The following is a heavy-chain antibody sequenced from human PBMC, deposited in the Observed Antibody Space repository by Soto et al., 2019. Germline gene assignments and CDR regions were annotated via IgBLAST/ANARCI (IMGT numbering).Heavy chain of an antibody. Sequence: LSLTCTVSGGSISSGDYYWSWIRQPPGKGLEWIGYIYYSGSTYYNPSLKSRVTISVDTSKNQFSLKLSSVTAADTAVYYCARGKIVVVISGAFDIWGQGTMVTVSS. J-gene: IGHJ3*02. CDR3: ARGKIVVVISGAFDI. D-gene: IGHD3-22*01. CDR1: GGSISSGDYY. V-gene: IGHV4-30-4*01. CDR2: IYYSGST.